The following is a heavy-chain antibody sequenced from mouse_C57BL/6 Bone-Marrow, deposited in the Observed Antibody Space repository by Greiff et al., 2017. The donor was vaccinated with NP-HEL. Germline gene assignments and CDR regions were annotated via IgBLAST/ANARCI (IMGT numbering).Heavy chain of an antibody. J-gene: IGHJ3*01. D-gene: IGHD2-3*01. CDR1: GFSFNTYA. CDR2: IRSKSNNYAT. CDR3: VRPLYDGYYEGFAY. Sequence: EVKLVESGGGLVQPKGSLKLSCAASGFSFNTYAMNWVRQAPGKGMEWVARIRSKSNNYATYYADSVKDRFTISRDDSEGMLYLQMNNLKTEDTAMYYCVRPLYDGYYEGFAYWGQGTLVTVSA. V-gene: IGHV10-1*01.